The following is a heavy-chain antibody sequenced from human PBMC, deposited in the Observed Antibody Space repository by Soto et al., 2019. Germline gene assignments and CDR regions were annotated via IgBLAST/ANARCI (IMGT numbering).Heavy chain of an antibody. V-gene: IGHV1-18*01. CDR1: GYTFTSYG. D-gene: IGHD4-17*01. CDR3: ARYHGDYYYYYGMDV. Sequence: QVQLVQSGAEVKKPGASVKVSCKASGYTFTSYGISWVRRAPGQGLEGMGWISAYNGNTNYAQKLQGRVTMTTDTSTSTAYMELRSLRSDDTAVYYCARYHGDYYYYYGMDVWGQGTTVTVSS. CDR2: ISAYNGNT. J-gene: IGHJ6*02.